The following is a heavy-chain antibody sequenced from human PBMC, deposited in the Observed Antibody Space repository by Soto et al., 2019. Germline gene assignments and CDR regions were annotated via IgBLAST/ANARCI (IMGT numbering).Heavy chain of an antibody. CDR3: ARQIYDSDTGPNFQYYFDS. J-gene: IGHJ4*02. CDR2: IDPSNSDI. Sequence: GESLKISCKGSGYSFTSYWISWVRQMPGKGLEWMGRIDPSNSDINYSPSFQGHVTISADKSITTAYLQWRSLRASDTAMYYCARQIYDSDTGPNFQYYFDSWGQETPVTVSS. CDR1: GYSFTSYW. D-gene: IGHD3-22*01. V-gene: IGHV5-10-1*01.